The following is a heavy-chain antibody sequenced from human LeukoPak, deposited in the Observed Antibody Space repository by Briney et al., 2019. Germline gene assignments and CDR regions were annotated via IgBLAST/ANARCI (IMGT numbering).Heavy chain of an antibody. J-gene: IGHJ5*02. Sequence: SETLSLTCTVPGGSISSYYWSWLRQPPGKGLEWIGYIYYSGSTNYKPSLKSRVTISVDTSKNQFSLKLSSVTAADTAVYYCARGGYYGSGNDFRFDPWGQGTLVTVSS. CDR1: GGSISSYY. CDR2: IYYSGST. CDR3: ARGGYYGSGNDFRFDP. D-gene: IGHD3-10*01. V-gene: IGHV4-59*01.